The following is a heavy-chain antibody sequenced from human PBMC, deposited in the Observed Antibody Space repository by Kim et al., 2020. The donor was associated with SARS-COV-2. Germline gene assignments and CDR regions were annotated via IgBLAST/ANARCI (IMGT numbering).Heavy chain of an antibody. Sequence: GGSLRLSCAASGFTFSSYAMSWVRQAPGKGLEWVSAISGSGGSTYYADSVKGRFTISRDNSENTLYLQMNSLRAEDTAVYYCAKDVGSSGWYPGFGSNWFDPWCQGTLVTVSS. V-gene: IGHV3-23*01. CDR1: GFTFSSYA. J-gene: IGHJ5*02. CDR2: ISGSGGST. CDR3: AKDVGSSGWYPGFGSNWFDP. D-gene: IGHD6-19*01.